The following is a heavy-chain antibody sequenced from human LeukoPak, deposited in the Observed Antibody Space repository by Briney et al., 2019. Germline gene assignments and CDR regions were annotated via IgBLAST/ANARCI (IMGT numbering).Heavy chain of an antibody. CDR2: INHSGST. CDR3: ARGFRGDNFDY. V-gene: IGHV4-34*01. Sequence: SETLSLTCAVYGGSFSGYYWTWIRQPPGKGLEWIREINHSGSTNYTPSLKSRVTISVDTSKNQFSLKLSSVTAADTAVYFCARGFRGDNFDYWGQGTLVTVSS. J-gene: IGHJ4*02. D-gene: IGHD7-27*01. CDR1: GGSFSGYY.